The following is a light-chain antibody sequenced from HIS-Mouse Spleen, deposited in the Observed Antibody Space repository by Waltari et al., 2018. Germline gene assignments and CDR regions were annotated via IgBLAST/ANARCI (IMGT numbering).Light chain of an antibody. J-gene: IGLJ3*02. CDR3: SSYTSSSTLWV. V-gene: IGLV2-14*01. Sequence: QSALTQPASVSGSPGQSITISCTGTSSDVGGYNYVSWYQQHPDKAPKLIIYEVSNRPSGVSNRFSGSKSGNTASLTISGLQAEDEADYYCSSYTSSSTLWVFGGGTKLTVL. CDR1: SSDVGGYNY. CDR2: EVS.